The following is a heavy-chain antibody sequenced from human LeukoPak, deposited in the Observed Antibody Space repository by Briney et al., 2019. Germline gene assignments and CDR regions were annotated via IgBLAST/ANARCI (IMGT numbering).Heavy chain of an antibody. CDR1: GFTFSSYA. Sequence: PGGSLRLSCAASGFTFSSYAMSWVRQAPGKGLEWFSASSGSGGSTYYAESVKGRFTISRGNSKNTPYLQMNSLRAEDTAVYYCAKVSVWDDYWGQGTLVSVS. CDR3: AKVSVWDDY. J-gene: IGHJ4*02. V-gene: IGHV3-23*01. CDR2: SSGSGGST. D-gene: IGHD6-19*01.